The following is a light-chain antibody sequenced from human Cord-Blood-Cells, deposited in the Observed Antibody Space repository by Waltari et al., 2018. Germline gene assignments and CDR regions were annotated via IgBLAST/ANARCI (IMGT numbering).Light chain of an antibody. Sequence: QSALTQPASVSGSPGQSHTISCNGTSSDVGSYNLVSWYQQHPGKAPKLMIYEGSKRPSGVSNRFSGSKSGNTASLTISGLQAEDEADYYCCSYAGSVVFGGGTKLTVL. CDR2: EGS. CDR1: SSDVGSYNL. V-gene: IGLV2-23*01. J-gene: IGLJ2*01. CDR3: CSYAGSVV.